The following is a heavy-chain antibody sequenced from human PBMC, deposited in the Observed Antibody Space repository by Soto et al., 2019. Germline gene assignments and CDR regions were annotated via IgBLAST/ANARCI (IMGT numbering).Heavy chain of an antibody. V-gene: IGHV1-18*01. CDR3: ARGRLGQGIVVVITSFDY. CDR2: ISAYNGNT. Sequence: QVQLVQSGAEVKKPGASVKVSCKASGYTFTSYGISWVRQAPGQGLEWMGWISAYNGNTNYAQKLQGRVTMTTDTSTSTAYMELRSLRSDDTAVYYCARGRLGQGIVVVITSFDYWGQGTLVTVSS. D-gene: IGHD3-22*01. J-gene: IGHJ4*02. CDR1: GYTFTSYG.